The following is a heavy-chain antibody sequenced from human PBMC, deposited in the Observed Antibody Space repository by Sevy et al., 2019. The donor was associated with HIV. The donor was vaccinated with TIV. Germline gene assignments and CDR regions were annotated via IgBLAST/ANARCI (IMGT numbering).Heavy chain of an antibody. CDR3: ARAVGKDGAY. CDR1: GFTFSDSW. V-gene: IGHV3-7*03. J-gene: IGHJ4*02. CDR2: INQDGSVI. Sequence: ASVKVSCTASGFTFSDSWMHWVRQAPGKGLEWLANINQDGSVIYYADSVKGRFTISRDNSRNSVFLQMSSLRAGDTATYYCARAVGKDGAYWGQGTLVTVSS. D-gene: IGHD2-8*01.